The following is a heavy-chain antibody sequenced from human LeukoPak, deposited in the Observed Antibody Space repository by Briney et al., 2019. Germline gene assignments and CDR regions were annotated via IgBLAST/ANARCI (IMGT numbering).Heavy chain of an antibody. D-gene: IGHD3-10*01. CDR3: ARGPRLWFGESHYYYYGMDV. V-gene: IGHV4-34*01. CDR1: GGSFSGYY. J-gene: IGHJ6*02. Sequence: KTSETLSLTCAVYGGSFSGYYWSWIRQPPGKGLEWIGEINHSGSTNYNPSLKSRVTISVDTSKNQFSLKLSSVTAADTAVYYCARGPRLWFGESHYYYYGMDVWGQGTTVTVSS. CDR2: INHSGST.